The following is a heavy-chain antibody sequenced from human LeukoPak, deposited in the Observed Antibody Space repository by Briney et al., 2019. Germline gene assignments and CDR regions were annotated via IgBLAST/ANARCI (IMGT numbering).Heavy chain of an antibody. CDR3: TRDTDYGSATNYFDY. CDR2: ISWEGGTT. CDR1: GFTFDDYA. Sequence: PGGSLRLSCAASGFTFDDYAMHWVRQAPGKGLEWVSLISWEGGTTYYADSVRGRFTISRDNSKNSLYLQMNSLRTGDTAFYYCTRDTDYGSATNYFDYWGQGTLVSVSS. V-gene: IGHV3-43*01. D-gene: IGHD3-10*01. J-gene: IGHJ4*02.